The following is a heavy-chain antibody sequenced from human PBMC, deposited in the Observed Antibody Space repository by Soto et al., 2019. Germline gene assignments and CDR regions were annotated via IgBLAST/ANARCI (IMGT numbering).Heavy chain of an antibody. CDR2: IYSGGST. CDR3: ARDKSQVAGTRYYYGMDV. V-gene: IGHV3-53*02. D-gene: IGHD6-19*01. Sequence: EVQLVETGGGLIQPGGSLRLSCAASGFTVSSNYMSWVRQAPGKGLEWVSVIYSGGSTYYADSVKGRFTISRDNSKNTLYLQMNSLRAEDTAVYYCARDKSQVAGTRYYYGMDVWGQGTTVTVYS. CDR1: GFTVSSNY. J-gene: IGHJ6*01.